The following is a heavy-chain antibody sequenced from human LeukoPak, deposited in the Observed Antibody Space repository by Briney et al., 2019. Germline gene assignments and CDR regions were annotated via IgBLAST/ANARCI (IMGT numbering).Heavy chain of an antibody. Sequence: GGSLRLSCAASGFTFSSYAMHWVRQAPGKGLEWVAVISYDGSNKYYADSVKGRFTISRDNSKNTLYLQMNSLRAEDTAVYYCARDSVIVAVAPNWFDPWGQGTLVTVSS. J-gene: IGHJ5*02. V-gene: IGHV3-30*04. CDR1: GFTFSSYA. CDR2: ISYDGSNK. CDR3: ARDSVIVAVAPNWFDP. D-gene: IGHD6-19*01.